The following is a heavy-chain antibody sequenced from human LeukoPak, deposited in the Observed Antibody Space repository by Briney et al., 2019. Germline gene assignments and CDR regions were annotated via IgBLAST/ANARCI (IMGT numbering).Heavy chain of an antibody. J-gene: IGHJ3*02. CDR1: GFTFSSYE. Sequence: GGSLRLSCAASGFTFSSYEMNWVRQAPGKGLEWVSYISSSGSTIYYADSVKGRFTISRDNAKNSLYLQMNSLRAEDTAVYYCARDFLNVLRYFDWFKRSYAFDIWGQGTMVTVSS. CDR3: ARDFLNVLRYFDWFKRSYAFDI. D-gene: IGHD3-9*01. CDR2: ISSSGSTI. V-gene: IGHV3-48*03.